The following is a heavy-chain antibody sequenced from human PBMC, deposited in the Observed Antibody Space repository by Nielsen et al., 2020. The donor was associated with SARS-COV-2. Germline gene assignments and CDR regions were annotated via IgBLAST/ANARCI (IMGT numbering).Heavy chain of an antibody. CDR3: VTGGQWLVRHPYGMEV. J-gene: IGHJ6*02. CDR1: GFTFRNYG. V-gene: IGHV3-30*03. D-gene: IGHD6-19*01. Sequence: GGSLRLSCAAAGFTFRNYGMHWVRQAPGKGLEWEAVISYDGSDKYYADSVKGRFTISRDNSKNTLYLHMNSLRAEDTAVYYCVTGGQWLVRHPYGMEVWGQGTTVTVSS. CDR2: ISYDGSDK.